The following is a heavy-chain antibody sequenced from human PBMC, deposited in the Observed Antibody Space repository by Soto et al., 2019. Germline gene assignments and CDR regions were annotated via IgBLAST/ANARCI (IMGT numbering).Heavy chain of an antibody. J-gene: IGHJ4*02. CDR1: GFTFSSYS. Sequence: GGSLRLSCAASGFTFSSYSMNWVRQAPGKGLEWVSSISSSSSYIYYADSVKGRFTISRDNAKNSLYLQMNSLRAEDTAVYYCARDERDHYYDSSGYYRRRDYFDYWGQRTLVTVSS. CDR3: ARDERDHYYDSSGYYRRRDYFDY. V-gene: IGHV3-21*01. D-gene: IGHD3-22*01. CDR2: ISSSSSYI.